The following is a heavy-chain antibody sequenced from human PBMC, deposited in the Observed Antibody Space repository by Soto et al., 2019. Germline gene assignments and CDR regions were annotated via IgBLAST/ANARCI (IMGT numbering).Heavy chain of an antibody. CDR3: ARDQEETGDPRRAFDN. D-gene: IGHD7-27*01. CDR1: GDSVSSNSAA. Sequence: KQSQTLSLTCAISGDSVSSNSAAWNWIRQSPSRGLEWLGRTYYRSKWYNDYAVSVKSRITINPDTSKNQFSLQLNSVNPEDTAVYYCARDQEETGDPRRAFDNWGQGTMVTVSS. V-gene: IGHV6-1*01. J-gene: IGHJ3*02. CDR2: TYYRSKWYN.